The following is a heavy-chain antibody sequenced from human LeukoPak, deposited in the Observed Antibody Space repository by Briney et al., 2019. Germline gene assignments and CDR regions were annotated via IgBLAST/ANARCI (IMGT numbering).Heavy chain of an antibody. J-gene: IGHJ3*02. CDR3: ANDGAYYDSSTDAFDI. CDR2: ISSSSSYI. CDR1: GFTFTSYG. V-gene: IGHV3-21*04. D-gene: IGHD3-22*01. Sequence: GGSLRLSCAASGFTFTSYGMTWVRQAQGKGLEWVSSISSSSSYIYYADSVKGRFTISRDNAKNSVYLQMNSLRGEDTAVYYCANDGAYYDSSTDAFDIWGQGTMVTVSS.